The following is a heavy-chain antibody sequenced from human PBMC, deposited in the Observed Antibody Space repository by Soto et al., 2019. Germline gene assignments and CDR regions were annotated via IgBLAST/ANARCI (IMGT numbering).Heavy chain of an antibody. CDR3: AAGGGCYYYGMDV. CDR1: GFTFSDSA. Sequence: GASVKVSCKASGFTFSDSAVQWVRQARGQRLEWIGWIVAGSGNIKYARKFQERVTITRDMSTSTAYMEVRSLRSEDTAVYFCAAGGGCYYYGMDVWGLGTTVTVSS. J-gene: IGHJ6*02. D-gene: IGHD1-26*01. CDR2: IVAGSGNI. V-gene: IGHV1-58*01.